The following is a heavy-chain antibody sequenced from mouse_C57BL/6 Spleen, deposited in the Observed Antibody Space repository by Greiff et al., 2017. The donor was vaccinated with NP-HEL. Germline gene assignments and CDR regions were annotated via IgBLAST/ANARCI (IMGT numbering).Heavy chain of an antibody. CDR2: ISSGGSYT. D-gene: IGHD2-1*01. CDR1: GFTFSSYG. V-gene: IGHV5-6*01. J-gene: IGHJ3*01. Sequence: EVYLVESGGDLVKPGGSLKLSCAASGFTFSSYGMSWVRQTPDKRLEWVATISSGGSYTYYPDSVKGRFTISRDNAKNTLYLQMSSLKSEDTAMYYCARPLLWYPWFAYWGQGTLVTVSA. CDR3: ARPLLWYPWFAY.